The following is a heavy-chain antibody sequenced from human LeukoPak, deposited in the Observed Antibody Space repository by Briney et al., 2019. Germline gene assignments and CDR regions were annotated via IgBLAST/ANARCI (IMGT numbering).Heavy chain of an antibody. J-gene: IGHJ4*02. CDR3: AKEGGAAAGEIDY. CDR1: GFTFSSYA. D-gene: IGHD6-13*01. CDR2: ISGSGGST. V-gene: IGHV3-23*01. Sequence: GGSLRLSCAASGFTFSSYAMSWVRPAPGKGVEWGSAISGSGGSTYYADSVKGRFTISRDNSKNTLYLQMNSLRAEDTAVYYCAKEGGAAAGEIDYWGQGTLVTVSS.